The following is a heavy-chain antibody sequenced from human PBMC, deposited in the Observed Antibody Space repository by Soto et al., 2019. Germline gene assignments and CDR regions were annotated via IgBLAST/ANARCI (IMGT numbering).Heavy chain of an antibody. Sequence: GGSLRLSCAASGFTCSSYSMNWVRQAPGKGLEWVSYISSSSSTIYYADSVKGRFTISRDNAKNSLYLQMNSLRAEDTAVYYCARDAYCGGDCYGSLDYWGQGTLVTVSS. J-gene: IGHJ4*02. V-gene: IGHV3-48*01. CDR3: ARDAYCGGDCYGSLDY. CDR2: ISSSSSTI. CDR1: GFTCSSYS. D-gene: IGHD2-21*01.